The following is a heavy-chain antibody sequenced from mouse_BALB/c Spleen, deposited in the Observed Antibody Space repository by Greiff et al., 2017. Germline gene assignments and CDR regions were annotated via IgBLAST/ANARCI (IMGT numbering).Heavy chain of an antibody. V-gene: IGHV5-4*02. D-gene: IGHD2-1*01. CDR2: ISDGGSYT. J-gene: IGHJ4*01. CDR3: ARDGFNYSYYAMDY. CDR1: GFTFSDYY. Sequence: EVKVVESGGGLVKPGGSLKLSCAASGFTFSDYYMYWVRQTPEKRLEWVATISDGGSYTYYPDSVKGRFTISRDNAKNNLYLQMSSLKSEDTAMYYCARDGFNYSYYAMDYWGQGTSVTVSS.